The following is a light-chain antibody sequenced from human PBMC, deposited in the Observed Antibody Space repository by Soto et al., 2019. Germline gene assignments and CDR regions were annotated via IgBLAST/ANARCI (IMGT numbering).Light chain of an antibody. V-gene: IGKV1-33*01. Sequence: DIQMTQSPSSLSASVGDRVTITCRASQDISNYLNWYQQKPGKVPKLLIYDASNLETGVPSRFSGSGSGTDFTFTISSLQPEDIATYYCQQYDNLPLTFGGGTKVDIK. CDR3: QQYDNLPLT. J-gene: IGKJ4*01. CDR2: DAS. CDR1: QDISNY.